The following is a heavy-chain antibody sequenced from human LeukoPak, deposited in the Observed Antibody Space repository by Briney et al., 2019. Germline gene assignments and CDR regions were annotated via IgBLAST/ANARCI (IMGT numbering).Heavy chain of an antibody. CDR2: ISYDGTEM. D-gene: IGHD3-16*01. V-gene: IGHV3-30*18. Sequence: GRSLRLSCAASGFTFSSYGMHWVREAPGKGLEWVAIISYDGTEMFYAESVKGRFTVSRDNSKNTLYLQMNSLRVEDTGLYYCAKAEPLVSLGHYYGLDVWGQGTTVTVSS. J-gene: IGHJ6*02. CDR3: AKAEPLVSLGHYYGLDV. CDR1: GFTFSSYG.